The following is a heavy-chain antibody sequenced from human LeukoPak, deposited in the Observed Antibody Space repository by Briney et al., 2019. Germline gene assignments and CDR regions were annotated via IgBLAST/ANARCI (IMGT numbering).Heavy chain of an antibody. D-gene: IGHD3-3*01. CDR2: ISSSSSTI. J-gene: IGHJ4*02. CDR3: ARVFPWRLDY. CDR1: GFTFSNYN. Sequence: PGGSLRLSCAASGFTFSNYNVNWVRQAPGKGLEWVSYISSSSSTIYYADSVKGRFTISRDNAKNSLYLQMNSLRAEDTAVYYCARVFPWRLDYWGQGTLVTVSS. V-gene: IGHV3-48*01.